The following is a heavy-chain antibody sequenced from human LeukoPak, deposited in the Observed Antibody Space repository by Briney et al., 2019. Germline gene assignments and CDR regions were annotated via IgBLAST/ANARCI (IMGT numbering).Heavy chain of an antibody. J-gene: IGHJ6*03. V-gene: IGHV5-51*01. CDR3: ATRDAEREPETQYYYYMDV. Sequence: GESLKISCKGSGYSFTSYWIGWVRQMPGKGLEWLGIIYPANSDTRYSPSFQGQVTISADKSINTAYLQWSSLKASDTAMYYCATRDAEREPETQYYYYMDVWGTGTTVTVSS. CDR2: IYPANSDT. CDR1: GYSFTSYW.